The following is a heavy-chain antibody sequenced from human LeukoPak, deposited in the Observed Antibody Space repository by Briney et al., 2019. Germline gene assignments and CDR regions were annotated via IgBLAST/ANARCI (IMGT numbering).Heavy chain of an antibody. CDR2: INKDGGEK. J-gene: IGHJ4*02. Sequence: GGSLRLSCAASGFTFSSYWMSWVRQAPGKGLEWEANINKDGGEKYYVDSVKGRFTISRDDAKNSLYLQMNSLRADDTAVYYCVKDSPPRYSGSPPAYWGQGTLVTVSS. CDR3: VKDSPPRYSGSPPAY. D-gene: IGHD1-26*01. CDR1: GFTFSSYW. V-gene: IGHV3-7*03.